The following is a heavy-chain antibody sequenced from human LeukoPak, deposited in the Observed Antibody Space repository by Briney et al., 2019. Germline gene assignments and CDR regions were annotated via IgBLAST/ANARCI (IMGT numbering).Heavy chain of an antibody. CDR1: GFTFSSYS. V-gene: IGHV3-21*01. CDR2: ISSSSSYI. J-gene: IGHJ4*02. CDR3: ARERPGGWACLDY. D-gene: IGHD6-19*01. Sequence: PGGSLRLSCAASGFTFSSYSMNWVRQAPGKGLEWVSSISSSSSYIYYADSVKGRFTISRDNAKNSLYLQMNSLRAEDTAVYYCARERPGGWACLDYWAQGTLVTVSS.